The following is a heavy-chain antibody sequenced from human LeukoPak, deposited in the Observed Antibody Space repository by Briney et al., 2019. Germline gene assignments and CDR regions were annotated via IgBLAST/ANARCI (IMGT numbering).Heavy chain of an antibody. D-gene: IGHD3-22*01. Sequence: KASETLSLTCSVSGGSISSYYWSWIRQPPGKGLEWIGYIYYSGSTNYNPSLKSRVTISVDTSKNQFSLKLSSVTAADTAVYYCARHAFRYDSSGYYDYWGQGTLVTVSS. CDR1: GGSISSYY. J-gene: IGHJ4*02. CDR3: ARHAFRYDSSGYYDY. V-gene: IGHV4-59*08. CDR2: IYYSGST.